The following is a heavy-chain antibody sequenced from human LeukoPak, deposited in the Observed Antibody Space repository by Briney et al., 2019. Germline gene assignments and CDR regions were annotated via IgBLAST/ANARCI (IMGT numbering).Heavy chain of an antibody. CDR3: AKDLSSGWMIYYYYGMDV. Sequence: GRSLRLSCAASGFTFSSYGMHWVRQAPGKGLEWVAVISYDGSNKYYADSVKGRFTISRDNSKSTLYLQMNSLRAEDTAVYYCAKDLSSGWMIYYYYGMDVWGQGTTVTVSS. D-gene: IGHD6-19*01. J-gene: IGHJ6*02. V-gene: IGHV3-30*18. CDR2: ISYDGSNK. CDR1: GFTFSSYG.